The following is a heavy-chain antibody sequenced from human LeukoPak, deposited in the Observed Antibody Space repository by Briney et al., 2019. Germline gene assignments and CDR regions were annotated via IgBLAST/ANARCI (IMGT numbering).Heavy chain of an antibody. Sequence: ASVKVSCKASGCTFTGYYIHWVRQAPGQGLEWMGWSSPNSGGTNYAQKFQGRVTMTRDTSISTAYMELSRLRSDDTAVYYCGRDVGEYCSSTNCYASDYWGQGTLVTVSS. CDR2: SSPNSGGT. CDR3: GRDVGEYCSSTNCYASDY. V-gene: IGHV1-2*02. J-gene: IGHJ4*02. CDR1: GCTFTGYY. D-gene: IGHD2-2*01.